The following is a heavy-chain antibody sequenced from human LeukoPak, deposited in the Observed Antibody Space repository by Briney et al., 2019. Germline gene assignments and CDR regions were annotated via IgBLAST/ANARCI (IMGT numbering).Heavy chain of an antibody. Sequence: GGSLRLSCAASGFTFSSYGMHWVRQAPGKGLEWVAVISYDGSNKYYADSVKGRFTISRDNSKNTLYLQMNSLRAEDTAVYYCAKVKGYYGSGSYSHFDYWGQGTLVAVSS. D-gene: IGHD3-10*01. J-gene: IGHJ4*02. CDR2: ISYDGSNK. CDR1: GFTFSSYG. CDR3: AKVKGYYGSGSYSHFDY. V-gene: IGHV3-30*18.